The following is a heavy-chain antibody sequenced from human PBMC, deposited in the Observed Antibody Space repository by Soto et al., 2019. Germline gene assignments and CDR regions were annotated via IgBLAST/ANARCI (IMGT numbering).Heavy chain of an antibody. Sequence: GASVKVSCKASGGTFSSYTISWVRQAPGQGLEWMGRIIPILGIANYAQKFQGRVTITADKSTSTAYMELSSLRSEDTAAYYCARDWDYYYDSSGYPGWGQGTLVTVSS. CDR3: ARDWDYYYDSSGYPG. CDR1: GGTFSSYT. D-gene: IGHD3-22*01. J-gene: IGHJ4*02. CDR2: IIPILGIA. V-gene: IGHV1-69*04.